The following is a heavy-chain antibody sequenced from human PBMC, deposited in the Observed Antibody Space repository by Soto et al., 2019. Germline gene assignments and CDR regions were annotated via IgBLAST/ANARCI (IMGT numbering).Heavy chain of an antibody. V-gene: IGHV4-30-4*01. J-gene: IGHJ4*02. Sequence: SETPVLTCTVSGGSTSSDNYWSWIRQPPGKGLEWIGHIYYSGNTDYNPSLKSRLAISIDTSKNQFSLKLSSVTAADTAVYFCAREGGESSDGLYYFDSWGQGSLVTVSS. CDR2: IYYSGNT. CDR3: AREGGESSDGLYYFDS. D-gene: IGHD3-16*01. CDR1: GGSTSSDNY.